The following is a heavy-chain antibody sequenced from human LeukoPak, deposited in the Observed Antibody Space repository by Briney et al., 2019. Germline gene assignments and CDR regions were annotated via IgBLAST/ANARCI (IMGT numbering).Heavy chain of an antibody. V-gene: IGHV4-39*07. CDR1: GGSISSSSYY. D-gene: IGHD3-22*01. CDR3: ARVVDSSGYYSPNWYFDL. CDR2: IYYSGST. J-gene: IGHJ2*01. Sequence: SETLSLTCTVSGGSISSSSYYWGWIRQPPGKGLEWIGSIYYSGSTYYNPSLKSRVTISVDTSKNQFSLKLSSVTAADTAVYYCARVVDSSGYYSPNWYFDLWGRGTLVTVSS.